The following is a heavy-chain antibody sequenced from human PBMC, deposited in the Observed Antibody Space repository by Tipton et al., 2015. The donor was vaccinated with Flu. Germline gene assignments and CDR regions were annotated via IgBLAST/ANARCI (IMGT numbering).Heavy chain of an antibody. D-gene: IGHD5-24*01. Sequence: TLSLTCTVSGGSISSGSYYWSWIRQPAGKGLEWIGRVYPSGSANYNPSLKSRVTISVDTSKNQFSLNLSSVTAADTAVYYCARPPRQFSDNAFDIWGQGTMVTVSS. V-gene: IGHV4-61*02. J-gene: IGHJ3*02. CDR3: ARPPRQFSDNAFDI. CDR1: GGSISSGSYY. CDR2: VYPSGSA.